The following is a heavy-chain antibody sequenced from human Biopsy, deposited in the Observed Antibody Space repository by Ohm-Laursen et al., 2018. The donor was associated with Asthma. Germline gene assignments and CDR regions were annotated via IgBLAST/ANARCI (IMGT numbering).Heavy chain of an antibody. Sequence: GSSVKVSCKDPGGTFSNFAISWVRQAPGQGLEWLGGIMTVFGTTNYAQKFQGRVTITADESTSTAYMEVTSLRSEDTAIYYCARCQVGYSSGWSLLLKKIYYSGMDVWGRGTAVTVSS. V-gene: IGHV1-69*01. CDR1: GGTFSNFA. CDR2: IMTVFGTT. J-gene: IGHJ6*02. CDR3: ARCQVGYSSGWSLLLKKIYYSGMDV. D-gene: IGHD6-19*01.